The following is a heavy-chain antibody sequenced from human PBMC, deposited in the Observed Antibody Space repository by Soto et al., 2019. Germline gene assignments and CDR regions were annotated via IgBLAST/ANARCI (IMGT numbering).Heavy chain of an antibody. CDR1: GFAFSSYG. Sequence: QAQLVESGGGVVQPGRSLRLSCAASGFAFSSYGMHWVRQAPGTGLEWVAVISYDGSLQHYADSVKGRFTISRDNAKTMVLLQMRSLRAEDTVVYYCVSDRGYGHASVPYSWGQVTLVSVSS. CDR3: VSDRGYGHASVPYS. CDR2: ISYDGSLQ. J-gene: IGHJ4*02. V-gene: IGHV3-30*03. D-gene: IGHD5-18*01.